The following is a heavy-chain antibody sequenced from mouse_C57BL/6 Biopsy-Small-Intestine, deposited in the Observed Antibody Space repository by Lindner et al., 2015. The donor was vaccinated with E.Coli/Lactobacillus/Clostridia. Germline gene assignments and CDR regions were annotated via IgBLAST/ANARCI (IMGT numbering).Heavy chain of an antibody. Sequence: VQLQESGPELVKPGASVKISCKASGCSFTGYYMLWVKQSHGNILDWIGYIYPYNGLSSYNQKFKGKATLTVDKSSSTAYMELRSLTSEDSAVYYCASLTGTKGYFDYWGQGTTLTVSS. D-gene: IGHD4-1*01. J-gene: IGHJ2*01. V-gene: IGHV1-31*01. CDR3: ASLTGTKGYFDY. CDR1: GCSFTGYY. CDR2: IYPYNGLS.